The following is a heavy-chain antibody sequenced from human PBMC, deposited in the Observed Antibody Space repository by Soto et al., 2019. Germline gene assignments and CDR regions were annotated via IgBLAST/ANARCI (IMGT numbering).Heavy chain of an antibody. Sequence: SVKVSCKASGFTFTSSAVQWVRQARGQRLEWIGWIVVGSGNTNYAQKFQERVTITRDMSTSTAYMELSSLRSEDTAVYYCAASSPTVTTGYYYYYGMDVWGQGTTVTV. V-gene: IGHV1-58*01. J-gene: IGHJ6*02. D-gene: IGHD4-4*01. CDR2: IVVGSGNT. CDR3: AASSPTVTTGYYYYYGMDV. CDR1: GFTFTSSA.